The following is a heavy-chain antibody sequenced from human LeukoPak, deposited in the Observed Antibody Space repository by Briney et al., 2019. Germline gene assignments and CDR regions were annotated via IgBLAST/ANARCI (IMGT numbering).Heavy chain of an antibody. J-gene: IGHJ4*02. CDR3: ARELRGTDY. CDR1: GGSISSYY. V-gene: IGHV4-4*07. Sequence: SETLSLTCTVSGGSISSYYWSWIRQPAGKGLEWIGRIYISGSTNYNPSLKSRVTISVDSSKHQFSLKMGAVTAAYSAVYYCARELRGTDYWGQGTLVTAAS. D-gene: IGHD1-1*01. CDR2: IYISGST.